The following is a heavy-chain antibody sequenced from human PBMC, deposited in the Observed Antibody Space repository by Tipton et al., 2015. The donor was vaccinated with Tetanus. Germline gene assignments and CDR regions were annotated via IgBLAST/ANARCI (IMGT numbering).Heavy chain of an antibody. J-gene: IGHJ4*02. CDR2: IHLSGST. D-gene: IGHD6-19*01. CDR3: ARGPKHWLTAGQVY. V-gene: IGHV4-4*02. CDR1: GGSISSSNW. Sequence: LSLTCAVSGGSISSSNWWSWVRQSPGKGLEWIGEIHLSGSTSYNPSLKSRVSMSVDKSKNQFSLKLNSVTAADSAIYYCARGPKHWLTAGQVYWGQGTLVTVSS.